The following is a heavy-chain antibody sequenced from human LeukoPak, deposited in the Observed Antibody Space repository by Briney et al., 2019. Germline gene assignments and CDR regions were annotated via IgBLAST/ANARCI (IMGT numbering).Heavy chain of an antibody. CDR1: GGSISSSSYY. D-gene: IGHD5-18*01. CDR3: ASPWDSYGFYAFDI. Sequence: PSETLSLTCTVSGGSISSSSYYWGWIRQPPGKGLEWIGSIYYSGSTYYNPSLKSRVTISVDTSKNQFSLKLSSVTAADTAVYYCASPWDSYGFYAFDIWGQGTMVTVSS. V-gene: IGHV4-39*07. J-gene: IGHJ3*02. CDR2: IYYSGST.